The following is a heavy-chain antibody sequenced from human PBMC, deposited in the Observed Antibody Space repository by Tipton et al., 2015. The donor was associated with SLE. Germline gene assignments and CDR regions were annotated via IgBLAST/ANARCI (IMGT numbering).Heavy chain of an antibody. CDR1: GFTVSSNY. Sequence: SLRLSCAASGFTVSSNYMSWVRQAPGKGLEWVSILFTGGDTYYTDSVKGRFTISRHNSENTLYLQMNTLTAADTAVYYCARWGITPGMSNAFDIWGQGTVVSVSS. CDR2: LFTGGDT. CDR3: ARWGITPGMSNAFDI. D-gene: IGHD3-16*01. J-gene: IGHJ3*02. V-gene: IGHV3-53*04.